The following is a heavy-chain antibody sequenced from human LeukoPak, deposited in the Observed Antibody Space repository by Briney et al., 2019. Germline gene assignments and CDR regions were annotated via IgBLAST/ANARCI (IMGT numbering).Heavy chain of an antibody. D-gene: IGHD3-10*01. V-gene: IGHV3-23*01. CDR2: ISGSGGST. J-gene: IGHJ4*02. CDR3: AKDHGSGSYYINSRLDYFDY. CDR1: GFTFSSYA. Sequence: PGGSLRLSCAASGFTFSSYAMSWVRQAPGKGLEWVSAISGSGGSTYYADSVKGRFTISRDNSKNTLYLQMNSLRAEDTAVYYCAKDHGSGSYYINSRLDYFDYWGQGTLVTVSS.